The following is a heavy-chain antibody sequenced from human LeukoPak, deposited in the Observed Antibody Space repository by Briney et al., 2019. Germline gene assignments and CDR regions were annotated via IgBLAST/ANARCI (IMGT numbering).Heavy chain of an antibody. CDR1: GFTFSSYG. CDR2: ISSDGSNK. J-gene: IGHJ4*02. D-gene: IGHD3-3*01. V-gene: IGHV3-30*18. CDR3: AKDQIDYYFDY. Sequence: GGSLRLSCAASGFTFSSYGMHWVRQAPGKGLEWVAVISSDGSNKYYADSVKGRFTISRDNSKNTLYLQMNSLRAEGTAVYYCAKDQIDYYFDYWGQGTLVTVSS.